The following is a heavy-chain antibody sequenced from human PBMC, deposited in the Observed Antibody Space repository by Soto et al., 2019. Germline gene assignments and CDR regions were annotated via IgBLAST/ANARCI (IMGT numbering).Heavy chain of an antibody. CDR3: ARDWDRYYYDSSGSPGVKRVGIAGTATTLTNMDPVDTGTYFCAHRAVLCSGGSCYSHPFDS. Sequence: ASVKVSCKASGYTFTSYGISWVRQAPGQGLEWMGWISAYNGNTNYAQKHQGRVTMNTDTSTSTAYMELRSLRSDDTAVYYCARDWDRYYYDSSGSPGVKRVGIAGTATTLTNMDPVDTGTYFCAHRAVLCSGGSCYSHPFDSWGQGTLVTVSS. V-gene: IGHV1-18*01. CDR1: GYTFTSYG. D-gene: IGHD3-22*01. J-gene: IGHJ4*02. CDR2: ISAYNGNT.